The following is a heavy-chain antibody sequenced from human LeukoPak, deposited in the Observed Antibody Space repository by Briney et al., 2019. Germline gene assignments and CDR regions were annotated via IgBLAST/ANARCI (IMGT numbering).Heavy chain of an antibody. J-gene: IGHJ4*02. CDR1: GFTFSSYW. CDR2: IKQDGSEK. CDR3: ARELVVPAAVTGDY. V-gene: IGHV3-7*03. D-gene: IGHD2-2*01. Sequence: QTGGSLRLSCAASGFTFSSYWMSWVRQAPGKGLEWVANIKQDGSEKYCVDSVKGRFTISRDNAKNSLYLQMNSLRAEDTAVYYCARELVVPAAVTGDYWGQGTLVTVSS.